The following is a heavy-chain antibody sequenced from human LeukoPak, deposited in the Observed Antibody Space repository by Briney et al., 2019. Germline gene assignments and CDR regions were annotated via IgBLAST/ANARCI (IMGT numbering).Heavy chain of an antibody. V-gene: IGHV4-39*01. CDR2: IYYSGST. D-gene: IGHD3-22*01. CDR3: VRHYYDNSGFLSYFNY. CDR1: GGSISTNDYY. J-gene: IGHJ4*02. Sequence: LSETLSLTCTVSGGSISTNDYYWGWIRQPPGKGLEWIGNIYYSGSTYYNPSLRSRVTVSVDTSKNQFSLKLSSVTAADTAVYYCVRHYYDNSGFLSYFNYWGQGTLVTVSS.